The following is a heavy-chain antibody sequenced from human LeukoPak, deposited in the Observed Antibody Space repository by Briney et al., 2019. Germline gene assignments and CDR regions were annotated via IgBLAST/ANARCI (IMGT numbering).Heavy chain of an antibody. CDR2: ISGSGGST. CDR1: GGTFSSYA. J-gene: IGHJ6*02. V-gene: IGHV3-23*01. Sequence: GASVKVSCKASGGTFSSYAMSWVRQAPGKGLEWVSAISGSGGSTYYADSVKGRFTISRDNSKNTLYLQMNSLRAEDTAVYYCAKHPLYYYGMDVWGQGTTVTVSS. CDR3: AKHPLYYYGMDV.